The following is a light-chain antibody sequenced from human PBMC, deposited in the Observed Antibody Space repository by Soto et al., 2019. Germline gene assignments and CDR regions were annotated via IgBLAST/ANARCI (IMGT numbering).Light chain of an antibody. J-gene: IGKJ2*01. CDR2: EAS. V-gene: IGKV1-5*03. Sequence: DIQMTQSPSTLSVSVGDRVTITCRASQNIGSRLAWYQQKLGKAPKLLIYEASTLDTGVPSRFSGSGSGTEFTLTISSLQPDDFANYFCQQYNSYNTFGQGTKLEIE. CDR3: QQYNSYNT. CDR1: QNIGSR.